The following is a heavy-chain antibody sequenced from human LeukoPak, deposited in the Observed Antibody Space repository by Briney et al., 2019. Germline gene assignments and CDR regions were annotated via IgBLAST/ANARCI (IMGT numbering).Heavy chain of an antibody. Sequence: PGGSLRLSCASSEFTFSSYVMTWVRQAPGKGLEWVSGISDTGDSTYYADSVNGRFTISRDNSKNTVYLQMNSLRAEDTAVYYCAKGSSAVGGGLRVDYWGQGTLVTVSS. CDR2: ISDTGDST. CDR3: AKGSSAVGGGLRVDY. V-gene: IGHV3-23*01. CDR1: EFTFSSYV. J-gene: IGHJ4*02. D-gene: IGHD6-13*01.